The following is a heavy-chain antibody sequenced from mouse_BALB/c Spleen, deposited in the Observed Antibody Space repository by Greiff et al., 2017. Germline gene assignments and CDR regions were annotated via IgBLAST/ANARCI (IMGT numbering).Heavy chain of an antibody. Sequence: VQLQQSGAELARPGASVKMSCKASGYTFTSYTMHWVKQRPGQGLEWIGYINPSSGYTNYNQKFKDKATLTADKSSSTAYMQLSSLTSEDSAVYYCARSPNYYGSSHWYFDVWGAGTTVTVSS. CDR3: ARSPNYYGSSHWYFDV. V-gene: IGHV1-4*01. D-gene: IGHD1-1*01. J-gene: IGHJ1*01. CDR1: GYTFTSYT. CDR2: INPSSGYT.